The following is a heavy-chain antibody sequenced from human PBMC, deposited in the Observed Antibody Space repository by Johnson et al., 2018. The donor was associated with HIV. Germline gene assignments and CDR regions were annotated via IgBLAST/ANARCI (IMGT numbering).Heavy chain of an antibody. CDR3: AKHLDGDSNDAFDI. Sequence: VQLVESGGGVVQPGASLRLSCAASGFTFSSYGMHWVRQAPGKGLDWVAFVRYDGSNKYYADSVKGRFTISRDNSKNTLYLQVNSLRAEVTAVYYCAKHLDGDSNDAFDIWGQGTMVTVSS. CDR2: VRYDGSNK. V-gene: IGHV3-30*02. J-gene: IGHJ3*02. D-gene: IGHD4-17*01. CDR1: GFTFSSYG.